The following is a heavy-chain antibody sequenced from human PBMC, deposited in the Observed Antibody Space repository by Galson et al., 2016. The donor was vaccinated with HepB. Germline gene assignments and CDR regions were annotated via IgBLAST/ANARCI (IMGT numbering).Heavy chain of an antibody. J-gene: IGHJ4*02. CDR2: INGHGADT. CDR3: ATGPPSYYYDSSGYYSG. CDR1: GFTFSTYN. Sequence: SLRLSCAASGFTFSTYNMNWVRLAPGKGLEWVSGINGHGADTNYAGSVKGRFTVSRDNAKNSLYLQMNSLRAEETAVYYCATGPPSYYYDSSGYYSGWGQGTLVTVSS. V-gene: IGHV3-21*01. D-gene: IGHD3-22*01.